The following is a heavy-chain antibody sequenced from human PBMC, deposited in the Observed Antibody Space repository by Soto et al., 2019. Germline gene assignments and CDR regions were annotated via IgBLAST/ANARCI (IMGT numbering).Heavy chain of an antibody. CDR2: INHSGST. CDR1: GGSFSGYY. CDR3: GRDPGYSYGNT. Sequence: SETLSLTCAVYGGSFSGYYWTWIRQPPGTGLEWIGEINHSGSTNYNPSLKSRVTISVDTSASTAYMELSSLRSEDTAVYYCGRDPGYSYGNTWGQGTLVTVSS. V-gene: IGHV4-34*01. J-gene: IGHJ5*02. D-gene: IGHD5-18*01.